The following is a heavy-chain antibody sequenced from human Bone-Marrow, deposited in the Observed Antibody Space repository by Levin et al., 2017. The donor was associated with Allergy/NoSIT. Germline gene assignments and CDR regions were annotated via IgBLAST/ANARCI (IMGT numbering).Heavy chain of an antibody. Sequence: GESLKISCAASGFTFSSYDMHWVRQATGRGLEWVSAIGTAADSYYSGSVKGRFTVSRDNAKNSFYLQINSLRDGDTAVYYCARVALPRYCTSTSCSDSGYYFDYWGQGTLVTVSS. D-gene: IGHD2-2*01. CDR1: GFTFSSYD. CDR2: IGTAADS. CDR3: ARVALPRYCTSTSCSDSGYYFDY. J-gene: IGHJ4*02. V-gene: IGHV3-13*04.